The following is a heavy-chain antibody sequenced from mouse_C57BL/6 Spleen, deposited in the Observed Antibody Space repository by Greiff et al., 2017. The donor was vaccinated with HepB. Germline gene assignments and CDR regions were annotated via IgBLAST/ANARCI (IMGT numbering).Heavy chain of an antibody. CDR3: ASPITTDWYFDV. CDR1: GYTFTSYW. Sequence: VKLQQPGAELVRPGSSVKLSCKASGYTFTSYWMHWVKQRPIQGLEWIGNIDPSDSETHYNQKFKDKATLTVDKSSSTAYMQLSSLTSEDSAVYYCASPITTDWYFDVWGTGTTVTVSS. D-gene: IGHD1-1*01. CDR2: IDPSDSET. V-gene: IGHV1-52*01. J-gene: IGHJ1*03.